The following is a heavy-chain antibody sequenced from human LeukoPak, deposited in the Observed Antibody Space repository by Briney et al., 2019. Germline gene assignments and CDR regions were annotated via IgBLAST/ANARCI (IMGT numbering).Heavy chain of an antibody. Sequence: PGGSLRLSCAASGFTFSSYGMHWVRQAPGKALEWVAVISYDGSNKYYADSVKGRFTTSRDNSKNTLYLQMNSLRAEDTAVYYCAKGGKYYGDYSMDVWGKGTTVTVSS. J-gene: IGHJ6*04. V-gene: IGHV3-30*18. CDR2: ISYDGSNK. D-gene: IGHD4-17*01. CDR1: GFTFSSYG. CDR3: AKGGKYYGDYSMDV.